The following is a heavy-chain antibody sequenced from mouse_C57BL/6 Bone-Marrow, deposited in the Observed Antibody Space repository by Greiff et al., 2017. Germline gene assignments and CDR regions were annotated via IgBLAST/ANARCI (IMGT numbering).Heavy chain of an antibody. CDR1: GFTFSDYY. J-gene: IGHJ1*03. D-gene: IGHD2-13*01. CDR2: INYDGSST. Sequence: EVQLVESEGGLVQPGSSMKLSCTASGFTFSDYYMAWVRQVPEKGLEWVANINYDGSSTYYLDSLKSRFIISRDNAKNIRYLQMSSLKSEDTATYYCARGRLYWYFDVWGTGTTVTVSA. V-gene: IGHV5-16*01. CDR3: ARGRLYWYFDV.